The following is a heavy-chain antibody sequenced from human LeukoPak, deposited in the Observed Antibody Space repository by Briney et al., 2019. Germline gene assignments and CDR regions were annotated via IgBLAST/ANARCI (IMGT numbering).Heavy chain of an antibody. J-gene: IGHJ4*02. CDR1: GFIFSNYG. V-gene: IGHV3-64D*06. D-gene: IGHD4-17*01. CDR2: ISSDGDNT. CDR3: VRVNDYGDRNLYYFGY. Sequence: GGSLRLSCSASGFIFSNYGMYGVRQAPGEGLEFVSAISSDGDNTFYADSVKGRFTISRDNSKNTLYLQTSSLRGEDTAVYYCVRVNDYGDRNLYYFGYWGQGTLVTVSS.